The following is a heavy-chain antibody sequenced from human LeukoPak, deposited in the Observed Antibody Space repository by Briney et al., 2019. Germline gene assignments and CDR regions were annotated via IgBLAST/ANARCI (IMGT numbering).Heavy chain of an antibody. Sequence: PSETLSLTCTVSGGSISGYYWSWIRQPPGKGLEWIGYIYYSGSTNYNPSLKSRVTISVDTSKNQFSLKLSSVTAADTAVYYCACGGARPVDYWGQGTLVTVSS. D-gene: IGHD2-21*01. CDR3: ACGGARPVDY. V-gene: IGHV4-59*01. CDR2: IYYSGST. CDR1: GGSISGYY. J-gene: IGHJ4*02.